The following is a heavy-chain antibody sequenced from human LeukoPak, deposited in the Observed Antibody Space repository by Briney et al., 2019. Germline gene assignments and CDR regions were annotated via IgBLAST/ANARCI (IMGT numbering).Heavy chain of an antibody. J-gene: IGHJ5*02. Sequence: ASVKVSCKASGYTFTSYGISWVRQAPGQGLEWMGGIIPIFGTANYAQKFQGRVTITADESTSTAYMELSSLRSEDTAVYYCARAGKGIVVVVAAEDNWFDPWGQGTLVTVSS. V-gene: IGHV1-69*13. D-gene: IGHD2-15*01. CDR1: GYTFTSYG. CDR2: IIPIFGTA. CDR3: ARAGKGIVVVVAAEDNWFDP.